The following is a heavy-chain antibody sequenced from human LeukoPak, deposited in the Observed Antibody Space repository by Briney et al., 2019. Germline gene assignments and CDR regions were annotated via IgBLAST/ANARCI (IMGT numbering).Heavy chain of an antibody. Sequence: GSSVKVSCKASGGTFSSYAISWVRQAPGQGLEWMGGIIPIFGTAIYAQKFQGRVTMTEDTSTDTAYMELSSLRSEDTAVYYCATATGCGGDCYSPRGAFDIWGQGTMVTVSS. CDR3: ATATGCGGDCYSPRGAFDI. J-gene: IGHJ3*02. V-gene: IGHV1-69*06. CDR2: IIPIFGTA. CDR1: GGTFSSYA. D-gene: IGHD2-21*02.